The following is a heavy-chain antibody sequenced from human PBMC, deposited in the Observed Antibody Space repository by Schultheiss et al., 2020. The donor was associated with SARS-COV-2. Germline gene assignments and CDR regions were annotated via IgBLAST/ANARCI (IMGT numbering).Heavy chain of an antibody. CDR3: ATRPTNSQTGPLDY. Sequence: GGSLRLSCSASGFTFSSYAMHWVRQAPGKGLEWVSGISWNSGSIGYADSVKGRFTISRDNAKNSLYLQMDSLRVEDTAVYFCATRPTNSQTGPLDYWGQGTLVAVSS. CDR2: ISWNSGSI. V-gene: IGHV3-9*01. J-gene: IGHJ4*02. CDR1: GFTFSSYA. D-gene: IGHD2/OR15-2a*01.